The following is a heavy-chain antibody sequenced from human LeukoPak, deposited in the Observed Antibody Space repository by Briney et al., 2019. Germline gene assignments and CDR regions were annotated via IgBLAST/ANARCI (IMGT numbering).Heavy chain of an antibody. CDR1: GFTFSSYG. D-gene: IGHD3-22*01. V-gene: IGHV3-30*18. CDR3: AKDIYDSSGYYLVYYYYGMDV. Sequence: GGSLRLSCAASGFTFSSYGMHWVRQAPGKGLEWVAVISHDGSDKYYADSVKGRFTISRDNSKNTLYLQMNSLRAEDTAVYYCAKDIYDSSGYYLVYYYYGMDVWGQGTTVTVSS. J-gene: IGHJ6*02. CDR2: ISHDGSDK.